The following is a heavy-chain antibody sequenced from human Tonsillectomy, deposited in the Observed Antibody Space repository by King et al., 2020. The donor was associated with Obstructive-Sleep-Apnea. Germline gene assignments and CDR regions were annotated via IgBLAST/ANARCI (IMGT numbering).Heavy chain of an antibody. CDR1: GYTLTELS. J-gene: IGHJ4*02. D-gene: IGHD2-8*02. CDR2: FDPVDGET. V-gene: IGHV1-24*01. CDR3: STVFPRGVVSPLGD. Sequence: GQLVQSGAEVKKPGASVKVSCKVSGYTLTELSVHWVRQAPGKGLEWMGGFDPVDGETIYAQKFQGRVTMTEDTSTDTAYMELSSLRSEDTAVYYCSTVFPRGVVSPLGDWGQGTLVTVSS.